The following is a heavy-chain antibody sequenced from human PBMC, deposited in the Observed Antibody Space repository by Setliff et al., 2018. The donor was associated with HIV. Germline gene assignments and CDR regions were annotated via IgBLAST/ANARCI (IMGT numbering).Heavy chain of an antibody. CDR3: ARGESAAAGTEGFDY. D-gene: IGHD6-13*01. V-gene: IGHV1-46*01. CDR1: GYTFTSHY. Sequence: ASVKVSCKASGYTFTSHYIHWMRQAPGQGLEWMGIINPNGGSTTYAQKFQGRVTMTRDTSTSTVYMELSSLRSEDTAMYYCARGESAAAGTEGFDYWGQGTLVTVSS. J-gene: IGHJ4*02. CDR2: INPNGGST.